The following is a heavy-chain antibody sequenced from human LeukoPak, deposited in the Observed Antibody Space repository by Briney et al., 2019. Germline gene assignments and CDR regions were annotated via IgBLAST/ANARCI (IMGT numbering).Heavy chain of an antibody. Sequence: SETLSLTCSVSGDSISDDYWSWIRQPPGKGLEWMGEINHSGRTYYNPSLKSRVTISVDTSKNQFSLNLSSVTAADTAVYYCARDVVVVPAAIHYGMDVWGQGTTVTVSS. CDR2: INHSGRT. CDR1: GDSISDDY. D-gene: IGHD2-2*01. CDR3: ARDVVVVPAAIHYGMDV. J-gene: IGHJ6*02. V-gene: IGHV4-34*01.